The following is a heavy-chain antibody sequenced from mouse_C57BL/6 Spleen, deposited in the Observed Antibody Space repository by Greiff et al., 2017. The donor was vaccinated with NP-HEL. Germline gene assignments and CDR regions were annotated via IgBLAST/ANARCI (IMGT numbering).Heavy chain of an antibody. J-gene: IGHJ1*03. CDR2: IDPSDSYT. CDR1: GYTFTSYW. V-gene: IGHV1-69*01. CDR3: ARRNGSSYVWYFDV. D-gene: IGHD1-1*01. Sequence: QVQLQQPGAELVMPGASVKLSCKASGYTFTSYWMHWVKQRPGQGLEWIGEIDPSDSYTNYNQKFKGKSTLTVDKSSSTAYMQLSSLTSEDSAVYYCARRNGSSYVWYFDVWGTRTTVTVSS.